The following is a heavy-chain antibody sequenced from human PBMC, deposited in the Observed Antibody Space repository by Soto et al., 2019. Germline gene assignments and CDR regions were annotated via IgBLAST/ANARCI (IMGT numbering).Heavy chain of an antibody. CDR2: IYYSGST. V-gene: IGHV4-59*08. J-gene: IGHJ4*02. CDR3: ASRDPGTSVDY. D-gene: IGHD1-7*01. CDR1: GGSISGYY. Sequence: SETLSLTCTVSGGSISGYYWSWIRQPPGKGLEWIGYIYYSGSTNYNPSLKSRVTISLDKSENQFSLKVTSLTAADTAVYYCASRDPGTSVDYWGQGTLVTVSS.